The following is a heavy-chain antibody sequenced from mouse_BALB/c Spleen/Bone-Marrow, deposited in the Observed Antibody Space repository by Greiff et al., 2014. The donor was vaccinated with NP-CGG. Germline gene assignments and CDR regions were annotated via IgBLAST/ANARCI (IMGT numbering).Heavy chain of an antibody. J-gene: IGHJ4*01. CDR1: GFTFSSYT. D-gene: IGHD2-10*01. CDR2: ISSGGSYT. Sequence: EVLLVESGGGLVKPGGSLKLSCEASGFTFSSYTMSWVHQSPGKRLEWVGTISSGGSYTYYQDIVKGRFTISRDNAKNTLYMQMSMLRSEDADMYDCARPSYYGNTMDYWGQGTSVTVSS. CDR3: ARPSYYGNTMDY. V-gene: IGHV5-9-1*01.